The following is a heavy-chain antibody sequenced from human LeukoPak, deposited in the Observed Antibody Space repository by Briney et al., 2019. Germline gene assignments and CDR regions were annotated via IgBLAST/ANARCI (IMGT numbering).Heavy chain of an antibody. CDR2: TYLSGTT. CDR3: ARDQDDYYGSGSLGGFDP. CDR1: DGSIRTHY. Sequence: SETLSLTCTFSDGSIRTHYWSWIRQPPGKGLEWIGYTYLSGTTNYNPSLRSRVTISIDTSKNQVSLQLSSVTAADTAVYYCARDQDDYYGSGSLGGFDPWGQGILVTVSS. J-gene: IGHJ5*02. V-gene: IGHV4-59*11. D-gene: IGHD3-10*01.